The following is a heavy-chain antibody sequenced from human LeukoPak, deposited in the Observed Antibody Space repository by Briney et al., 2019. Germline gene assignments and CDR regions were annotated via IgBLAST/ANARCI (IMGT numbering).Heavy chain of an antibody. D-gene: IGHD6-13*01. Sequence: PSETLSLTRAVYGGSFSGYYWSWIRQPPGKGLEWIGEINHSGSTNYNPSLKSRVTISVDTSKNQFSLKLSSVTAADTAVYYCARGHGDSSPFDPWGQGTLVTVSS. J-gene: IGHJ5*02. CDR3: ARGHGDSSPFDP. V-gene: IGHV4-34*01. CDR2: INHSGST. CDR1: GGSFSGYY.